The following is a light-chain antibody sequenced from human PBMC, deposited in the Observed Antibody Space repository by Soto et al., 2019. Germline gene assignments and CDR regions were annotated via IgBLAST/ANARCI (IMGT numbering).Light chain of an antibody. J-gene: IGLJ1*01. CDR3: SSFTSSSTQV. V-gene: IGLV2-14*01. CDR1: SSDVGGYNY. Sequence: QSALTQPASVSGSPGQSITISCTGTSSDVGGYNYVSWYQQYPGKAPKLMIYEVSNRPSGVSNRFSGSKSGNTASLTISGLQAEDEADYYCSSFTSSSTQVFGTGTKLIVL. CDR2: EVS.